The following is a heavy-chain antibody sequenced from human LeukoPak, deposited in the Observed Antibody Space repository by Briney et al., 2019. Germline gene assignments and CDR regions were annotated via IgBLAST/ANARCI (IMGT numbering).Heavy chain of an antibody. D-gene: IGHD3-22*01. CDR1: GYTLTELS. Sequence: ASVKVSCKVSGYTLTELSMHWVRQAPGKGLEWMGGFDPKDGETIYAQKFQGRVTMTEDTSTDTAYMELSSLRSDDTAVYYCATATYYYDSSGYFFDYWGQGTLVSVS. CDR3: ATATYYYDSSGYFFDY. V-gene: IGHV1-24*01. J-gene: IGHJ4*02. CDR2: FDPKDGET.